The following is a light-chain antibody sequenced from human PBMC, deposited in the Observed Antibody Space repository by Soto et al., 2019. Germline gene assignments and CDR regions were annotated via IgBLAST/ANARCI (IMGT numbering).Light chain of an antibody. CDR2: GAS. J-gene: IGKJ1*01. V-gene: IGKV3-15*01. CDR3: QQYNNWPPWT. Sequence: EIVMTQSPATLSVSRGERATLSCRASQSVSSNLAWYQQKPGQAPRLLIYGASTRATGIPARFSGSGSGTEFTLTISSLQSEDFAVYYCQQYNNWPPWTLGQGTKVDLK. CDR1: QSVSSN.